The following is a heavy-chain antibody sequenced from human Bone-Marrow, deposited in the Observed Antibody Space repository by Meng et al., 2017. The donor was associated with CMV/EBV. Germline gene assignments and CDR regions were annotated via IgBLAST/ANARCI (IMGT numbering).Heavy chain of an antibody. Sequence: QGQLVKSGAEVKKPGASVKVSCKASGYTFTGYYMHWVRQAPGQGLEWMGWINPNSGGTNYAQKFQGRVTMTRDTSISTAYMELSRLRSDDTAVYYCARDLDYGDYASDYWGQGTLVTVSS. J-gene: IGHJ4*02. D-gene: IGHD4-17*01. CDR3: ARDLDYGDYASDY. CDR1: GYTFTGYY. CDR2: INPNSGGT. V-gene: IGHV1-2*02.